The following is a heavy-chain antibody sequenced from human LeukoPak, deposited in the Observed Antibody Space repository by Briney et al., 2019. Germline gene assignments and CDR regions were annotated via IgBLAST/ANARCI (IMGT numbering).Heavy chain of an antibody. CDR1: GFTFSSYG. CDR2: IWYDGSNK. V-gene: IGHV3-30*19. D-gene: IGHD2-15*01. J-gene: IGHJ4*02. Sequence: GGSLRLSCAASGFTFSSYGMHWVRQAPGKGLEWVAVIWYDGSNKYYADSVKGRFTISRDNSKNTLYLQMNSLRAEDTAVYYCAREGEYCSGGSCYRFFDYWGQGTLVTVSS. CDR3: AREGEYCSGGSCYRFFDY.